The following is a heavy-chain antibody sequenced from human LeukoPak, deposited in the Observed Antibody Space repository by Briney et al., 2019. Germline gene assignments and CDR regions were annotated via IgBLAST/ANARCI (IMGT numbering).Heavy chain of an antibody. CDR2: ISGSGGST. D-gene: IGHD3-10*01. CDR1: GFTFSSYA. J-gene: IGHJ4*02. CDR3: ARGSRGWPYYFDY. Sequence: GGSLRLSCAASGFTFSSYAMSWVRQAPGKGLEWVSAISGSGGSTYYADSVKGRFTISRDNSKNTLYLQMNSLRAEDTAAYYCARGSRGWPYYFDYWGQGTLVTVSS. V-gene: IGHV3-23*01.